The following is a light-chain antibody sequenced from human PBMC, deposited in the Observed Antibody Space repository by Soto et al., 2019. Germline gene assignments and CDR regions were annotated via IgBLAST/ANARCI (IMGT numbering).Light chain of an antibody. CDR1: QSVGTN. CDR2: SAS. V-gene: IGKV3-15*01. J-gene: IGKJ2*01. Sequence: EMVMTQSPATLSVSPGERATLSCRASQSVGTNLAWYQQKPGQAPRLLIYSASTRATAIPARFSGSGSGTEFTLTISSLQSEDFGVYYCQEYNNWSYTFGQGTKVDIK. CDR3: QEYNNWSYT.